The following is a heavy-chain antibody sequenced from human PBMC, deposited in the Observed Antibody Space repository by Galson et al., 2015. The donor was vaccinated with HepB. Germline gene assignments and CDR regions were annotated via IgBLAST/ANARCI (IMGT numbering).Heavy chain of an antibody. CDR3: AREQGYNDYRTSDY. J-gene: IGHJ4*02. Sequence: SLRLSCAVSGFSFNAHGMHWVRQAPGQGLGWVGVITYDGVTEGYADYAKGRFAISRDTSTNTLYLQMNNLRAEDTAMYYCAREQGYNDYRTSDYWGQGTLVTVSS. CDR2: ITYDGVTE. CDR1: GFSFNAHG. D-gene: IGHD4-11*01. V-gene: IGHV3-33*05.